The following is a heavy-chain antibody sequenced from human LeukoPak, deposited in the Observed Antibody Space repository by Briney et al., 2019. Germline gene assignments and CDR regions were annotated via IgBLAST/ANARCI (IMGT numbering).Heavy chain of an antibody. CDR3: AHSYSGYDSIDY. J-gene: IGHJ4*02. Sequence: GGSLRLSCAASGFTFSSYEMNWVRQAPGKGLEWVSYISSSGSTIYYADSVKGRFTISGDNAKNSLYLQMNSLRAEDTAVYYCAHSYSGYDSIDYWGQGTLVTVSS. V-gene: IGHV3-48*03. CDR2: ISSSGSTI. D-gene: IGHD5-12*01. CDR1: GFTFSSYE.